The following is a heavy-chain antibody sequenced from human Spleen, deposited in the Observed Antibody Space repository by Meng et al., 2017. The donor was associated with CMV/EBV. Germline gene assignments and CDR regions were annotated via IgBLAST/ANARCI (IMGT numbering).Heavy chain of an antibody. V-gene: IGHV3-9*01. D-gene: IGHD2-21*01. CDR2: ISWNRTSI. Sequence: GGSLRLSCAASGFTFEDFAMHWVRQVPGKGLEWVSDISWNRTSIDYADSVRGRFTISRDNAKNSLYLQMNSLRAEDTALYYCARLPRANCGGDCYFDYWGQGTLVTVST. CDR3: ARLPRANCGGDCYFDY. CDR1: GFTFEDFA. J-gene: IGHJ4*02.